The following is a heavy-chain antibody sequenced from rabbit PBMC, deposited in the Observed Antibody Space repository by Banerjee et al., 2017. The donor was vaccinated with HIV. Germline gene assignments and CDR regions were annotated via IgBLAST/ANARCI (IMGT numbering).Heavy chain of an antibody. CDR1: GFSFSNKYV. J-gene: IGHJ6*01. CDR2: IYAASSGST. Sequence: EQLEESGGDLVKPEGSLTLTCTASGFSFSNKYVMCWVRQAPGKGLEWIACIYAASSGSTWYASWAKGRFTISKTSSTTVTLQMTSLTAADTATYFCARDRDTGSVYYFDLWGPGTLVTVS. D-gene: IGHD8-1*01. CDR3: ARDRDTGSVYYFDL. V-gene: IGHV1S45*01.